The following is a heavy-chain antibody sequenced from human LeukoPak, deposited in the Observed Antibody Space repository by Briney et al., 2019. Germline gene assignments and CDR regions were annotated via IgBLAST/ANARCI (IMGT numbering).Heavy chain of an antibody. V-gene: IGHV1-2*02. CDR3: ARDRLRETGYYFDY. Sequence: ASVKVSCKASGYTFTGYYMHWVRQAPGQGLEWMGWINPNSGGTSYAQKFQGRVTMTRDMSTSTVYMELSSLRSEDTAVYYCARDRLRETGYYFDYWGQGTLVTVSS. CDR2: INPNSGGT. D-gene: IGHD3-9*01. J-gene: IGHJ4*02. CDR1: GYTFTGYY.